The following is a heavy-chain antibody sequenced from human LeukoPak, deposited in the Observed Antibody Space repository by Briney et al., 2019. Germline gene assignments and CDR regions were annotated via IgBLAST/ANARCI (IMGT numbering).Heavy chain of an antibody. V-gene: IGHV4-34*01. CDR2: INHSGST. CDR3: ARRAVTTGENYFDY. CDR1: GGSFSGYY. J-gene: IGHJ4*02. D-gene: IGHD4-17*01. Sequence: PSETLSLTCAVYGGSFSGYYWSWIRQPPGKGLEWIGEINHSGSTNYNPSLKSRVTISVDTSKNQLSLKLSSVTAADTAVYYCARRAVTTGENYFDYWGQGTLVTVSS.